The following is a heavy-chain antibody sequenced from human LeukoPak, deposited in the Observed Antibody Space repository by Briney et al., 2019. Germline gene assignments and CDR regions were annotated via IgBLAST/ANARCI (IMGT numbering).Heavy chain of an antibody. J-gene: IGHJ6*04. V-gene: IGHV1-18*04. Sequence: GASLKLSCKASGYTFTSYCISWVRQAPGQGLEWMGCISAYNGNTNYAQKLQGRVTMTTDTSTSTAYMELRSLRSDDTAVYYCARDSGKYQLLYYSYYYGMDVWGKGTPVTVSS. CDR3: ARDSGKYQLLYYSYYYGMDV. D-gene: IGHD2-2*01. CDR1: GYTFTSYC. CDR2: ISAYNGNT.